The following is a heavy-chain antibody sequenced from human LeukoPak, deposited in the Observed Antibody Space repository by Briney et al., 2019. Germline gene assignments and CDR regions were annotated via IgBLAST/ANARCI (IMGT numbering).Heavy chain of an antibody. CDR3: TKEGLPSGSSWSAWFDP. V-gene: IGHV3-23*01. CDR2: ISGSGGST. Sequence: GGSLRLSCAASGFTFSSYGMSWVRQAPGKGLEWVSAISGSGGSTYYADSVKGRFTISRDNSKNTLYLQMNSLRAEDTAVYYCTKEGLPSGSSWSAWFDPWGQGTLVTVSS. CDR1: GFTFSSYG. J-gene: IGHJ5*02. D-gene: IGHD3-10*01.